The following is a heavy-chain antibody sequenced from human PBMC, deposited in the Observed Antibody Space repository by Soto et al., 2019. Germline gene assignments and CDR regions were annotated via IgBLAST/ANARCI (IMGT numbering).Heavy chain of an antibody. Sequence: SETLSLTCSVSGASISSYYWTWIRQPPGGGLEWIGYMHHTQGTNDNPSLRGRVHMSIDTSMNQFSLRLTSVTAADTAVYYCARVPFVGYFDWLDPWGHGTLVTGS. D-gene: IGHD3-9*01. CDR3: ARVPFVGYFDWLDP. CDR2: MHHTQGT. CDR1: GASISSYY. J-gene: IGHJ5*02. V-gene: IGHV4-59*01.